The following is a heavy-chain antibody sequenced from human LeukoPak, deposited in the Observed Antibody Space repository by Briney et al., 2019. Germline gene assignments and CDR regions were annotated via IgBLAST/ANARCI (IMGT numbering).Heavy chain of an antibody. V-gene: IGHV4-59*12. D-gene: IGHD6-13*01. CDR2: IYYSGST. J-gene: IGHJ3*02. Sequence: SETLSLTCTVSGGSISSYYWSWIRQPPGKGLEWIGYIYYSGSTNYNPSLKSRVTISVDTSKNQFSLKLSSVTAADTAVYYCASWTLRPWSSSWFGDAFDIWGQGTMVTVSS. CDR1: GGSISSYY. CDR3: ASWTLRPWSSSWFGDAFDI.